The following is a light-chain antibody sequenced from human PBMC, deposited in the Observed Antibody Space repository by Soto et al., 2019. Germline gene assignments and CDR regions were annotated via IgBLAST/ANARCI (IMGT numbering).Light chain of an antibody. CDR2: DAS. J-gene: IGKJ5*01. V-gene: IGKV3-11*01. CDR1: QSVSSY. CDR3: QQRSNWPPAT. Sequence: EIVLTQSPATLSLSPGERATLSCRASQSVSSYLAWYQQKPGQDPRLLIYDASNRATGIPARFSGSGSGTDFTLTISGLEPEDFAVYYGQQRSNWPPATFGQGARLEIK.